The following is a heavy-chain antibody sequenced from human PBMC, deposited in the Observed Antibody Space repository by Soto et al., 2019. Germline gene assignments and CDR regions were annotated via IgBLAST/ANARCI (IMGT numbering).Heavy chain of an antibody. CDR2: ISSSSSTI. D-gene: IGHD5-12*01. CDR3: AKDSTIVRYYFDY. CDR1: GFTFSSYS. J-gene: IGHJ4*02. V-gene: IGHV3-48*01. Sequence: PGGSLRLSCAASGFTFSSYSMNWVRRAPGKGLEWVSYISSSSSTIYYADSVKGRFTISRDNSKNTLYLQMNSLRAEDTAVYYCAKDSTIVRYYFDYWGQGTLVTVSS.